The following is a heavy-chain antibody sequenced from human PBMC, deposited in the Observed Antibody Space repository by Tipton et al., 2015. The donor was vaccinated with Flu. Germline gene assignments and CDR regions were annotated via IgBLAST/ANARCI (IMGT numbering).Heavy chain of an antibody. CDR1: GFTFSSYA. V-gene: IGHV3-23*01. D-gene: IGHD4-17*01. CDR2: IGATGSNT. J-gene: IGHJ4*02. Sequence: SLRLSCAASGFTFSSYAMSWVRQPPGKGLEWVSSIGATGSNTYYTDSMKGRFTISRDNSKNTVSLQMNNLRIEDTALYYCAGRTAVTTKYFDSWGQGTLVTVSS. CDR3: AGRTAVTTKYFDS.